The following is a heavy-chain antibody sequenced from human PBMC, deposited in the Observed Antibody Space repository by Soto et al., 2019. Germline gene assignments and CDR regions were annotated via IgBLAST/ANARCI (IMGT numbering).Heavy chain of an antibody. Sequence: SETLSLTCTVSGVSITPYYWTWIRHPPGKGLEWIGYVYHTGNTYYNPPLKSRVTISLDTSKNQVSLRLKSVTAADTAVYYCAREQYNWKLWGQGTLVTVSS. D-gene: IGHD1-20*01. J-gene: IGHJ4*02. CDR3: AREQYNWKL. V-gene: IGHV4-59*01. CDR2: VYHTGNT. CDR1: GVSITPYY.